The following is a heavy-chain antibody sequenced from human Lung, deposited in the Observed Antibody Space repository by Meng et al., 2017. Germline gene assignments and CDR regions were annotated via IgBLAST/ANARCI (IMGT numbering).Heavy chain of an antibody. D-gene: IGHD3-3*01. CDR3: TIRVLLAFDI. CDR2: IRSKAYGGTT. CDR1: GSTFGDYA. Sequence: GGSLRLSCTASGSTFGDYAMSWVRQAPGKGLEWVGFIRSKAYGGTTEYAASVKGRFTISRDDSKSIAYLQMNSLKTEDTAVYYCTIRVLLAFDIWGQGTMVTVSS. J-gene: IGHJ3*02. V-gene: IGHV3-49*04.